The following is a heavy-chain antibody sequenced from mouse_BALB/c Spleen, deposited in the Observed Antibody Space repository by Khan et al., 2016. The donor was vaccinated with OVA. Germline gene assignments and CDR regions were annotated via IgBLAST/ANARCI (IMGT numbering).Heavy chain of an antibody. CDR1: GYTFTNYG. Sequence: QIQLVQSGPELKKPGETVKISCKASGYTFTNYGMNWVKQSPGKALKWMGWINTYTGEPTYADDFKGRFAFSLENSASTAYLQINNHKNEDTATDCCARPPYFSYTLDYWGQGTAVTVSS. CDR2: INTYTGEP. J-gene: IGHJ4*01. D-gene: IGHD2-10*01. CDR3: ARPPYFSYTLDY. V-gene: IGHV9-3-1*01.